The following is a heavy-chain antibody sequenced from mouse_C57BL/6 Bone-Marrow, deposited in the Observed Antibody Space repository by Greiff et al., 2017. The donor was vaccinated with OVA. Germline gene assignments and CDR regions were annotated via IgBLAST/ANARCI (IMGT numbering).Heavy chain of an antibody. V-gene: IGHV5-4*01. D-gene: IGHD1-1*02. CDR2: ISDGGSYT. Sequence: EVQRVESGGGLVKPGGSLKLSCAASGFTFSSYAMSWVRQTPEKRLEWVATISDGGSYTYYPDNVKGRFTISRDNAKNNLYLQMSHLKSEDTAMYYCARDGCYSYWGQGTLATVSA. CDR3: ARDGCYSY. CDR1: GFTFSSYA. J-gene: IGHJ3*01.